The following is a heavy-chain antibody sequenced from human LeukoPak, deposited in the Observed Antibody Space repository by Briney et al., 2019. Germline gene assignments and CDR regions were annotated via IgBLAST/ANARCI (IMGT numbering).Heavy chain of an antibody. CDR2: ISYDGNKK. CDR1: GFTFDDYA. CDR3: AKECTNSADYFDY. J-gene: IGHJ4*02. D-gene: IGHD4-23*01. Sequence: PGRSLRLSCAASGFTFDDYAIHWVRQAPGKGLEWVAVISYDGNKKYYADSVKGRFTISRDNSKNTLYLQMNSLRPEDTAVYHCAKECTNSADYFDYWGQGTLVTVSS. V-gene: IGHV3-30*18.